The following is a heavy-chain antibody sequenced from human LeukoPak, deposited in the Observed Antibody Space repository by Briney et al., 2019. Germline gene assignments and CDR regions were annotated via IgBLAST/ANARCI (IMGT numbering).Heavy chain of an antibody. CDR3: AKDPTYYYDSSGYYLDY. V-gene: IGHV3-23*01. Sequence: PGGSLRLSCAGSGFTFSSYAMSWVRQAPGKGLEWVSAISGSGGSTYYADSVKGRFAIYRDNSKNTLYLQMNSLRAVDTAVYYCAKDPTYYYDSSGYYLDYWGQGTLVTVSS. CDR2: ISGSGGST. D-gene: IGHD3-22*01. CDR1: GFTFSSYA. J-gene: IGHJ4*02.